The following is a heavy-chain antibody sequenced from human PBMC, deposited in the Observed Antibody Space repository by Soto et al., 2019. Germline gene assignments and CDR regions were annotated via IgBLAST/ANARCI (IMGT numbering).Heavy chain of an antibody. CDR2: IWYDGSNK. V-gene: IGHV3-33*01. D-gene: IGHD4-17*01. CDR1: GFTFSSYG. Sequence: GGSLRLSCAASGFTFSSYGMHWVRQAPGKGLEWVAVIWYDGSNKYYADSVKGRFTISRDNSKNTLYLQMNSLRAEDTAVYYCARDPSIDYGDYEGVDYWGQGTLVTVSS. CDR3: ARDPSIDYGDYEGVDY. J-gene: IGHJ4*02.